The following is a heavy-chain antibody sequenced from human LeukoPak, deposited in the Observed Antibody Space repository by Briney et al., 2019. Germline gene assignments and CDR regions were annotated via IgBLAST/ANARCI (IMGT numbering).Heavy chain of an antibody. V-gene: IGHV1-18*01. CDR2: ISAYNGNT. J-gene: IGHJ4*02. CDR1: GYTFTSYG. Sequence: ASVKVSCKASGYTFTSYGISWVRQAPGQGLEWMGWISAYNGNTNYAQKLQGRVTMTTDTSTSTAYMELRSLRSDDTAVYYCARDSPYDYGDPDRGWTVDYWGQGTLVTVSS. D-gene: IGHD4-17*01. CDR3: ARDSPYDYGDPDRGWTVDY.